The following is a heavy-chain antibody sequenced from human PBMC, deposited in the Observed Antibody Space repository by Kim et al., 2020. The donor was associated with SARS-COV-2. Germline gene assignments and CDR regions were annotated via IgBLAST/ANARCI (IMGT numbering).Heavy chain of an antibody. V-gene: IGHV3-7*01. J-gene: IGHJ4*02. CDR3: AREGVGGFDQ. CDR2: ITQGGSEK. CDR1: GFTFSSYW. D-gene: IGHD2-15*01. Sequence: GGSLRLSCTASGFTFSSYWMSWVRQAPGKGLEWVANITQGGSEKGYVDSVRGRFTISRDNAKNALYLQMNSLRAEDTAVYYCAREGVGGFDQWGQGTLVTVSS.